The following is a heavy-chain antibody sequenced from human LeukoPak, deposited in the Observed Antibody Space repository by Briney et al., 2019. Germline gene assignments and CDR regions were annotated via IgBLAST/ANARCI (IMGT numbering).Heavy chain of an antibody. Sequence: PGGSLRLSCAASGFTLSNHWMTWVRQGPGKGLEWVANIKQDGSEKYYVDSVKGRFTISRDNAKNSLYLQMNSLRAEDTALYYCARATTVTSPRPLDFWGQGTLVTVSS. CDR2: IKQDGSEK. J-gene: IGHJ4*02. V-gene: IGHV3-7*03. D-gene: IGHD4-17*01. CDR3: ARATTVTSPRPLDF. CDR1: GFTLSNHW.